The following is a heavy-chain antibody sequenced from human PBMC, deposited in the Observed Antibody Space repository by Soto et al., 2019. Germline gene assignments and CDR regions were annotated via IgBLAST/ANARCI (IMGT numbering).Heavy chain of an antibody. CDR2: ISSSSSTK. V-gene: IGHV3-48*02. D-gene: IGHD3-22*01. J-gene: IGHJ2*01. CDR3: ARDSAYYDSSGYHSYWYFDL. Sequence: EVQLVESGGGWVQLGGSLRLSCEAFGFTFRSYSMNWVRQAPGRGRGWVSYISSSSSTKYYGDSVKGRFPISRDNAKNSLYLQMNSLRDEDTAVYYCARDSAYYDSSGYHSYWYFDLWGRGTLVTVSS. CDR1: GFTFRSYS.